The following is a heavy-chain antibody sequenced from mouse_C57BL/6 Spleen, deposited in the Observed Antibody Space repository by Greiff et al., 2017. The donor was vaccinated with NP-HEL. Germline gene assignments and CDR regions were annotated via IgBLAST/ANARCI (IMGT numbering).Heavy chain of an antibody. CDR3: ARHKGVYYN. J-gene: IGHJ3*01. CDR2: ISNGGGST. Sequence: EVKLQESGGGLVQPGGSLKLSCAASGFTFSDYYMYWVRQTPEKRLEWVAYISNGGGSTYYPDTVKGRFTISRDNAKNTLYLQMSRLKSEDTAMYYCARHKGVYYNWGQGTLVTVSA. D-gene: IGHD1-1*01. V-gene: IGHV5-12*01. CDR1: GFTFSDYY.